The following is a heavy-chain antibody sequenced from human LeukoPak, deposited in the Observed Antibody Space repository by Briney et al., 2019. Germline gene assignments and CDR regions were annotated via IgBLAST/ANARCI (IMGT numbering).Heavy chain of an antibody. V-gene: IGHV4-39*01. Sequence: SETLSLTCTVSGGSINSSSYSWGWIRQPPGKGLEWIGNIYYSGSTYYNPPLKSRVTISVDTSKNQFSLKLSSVTAADTAVYYCARLEDYYDSSGYYYYFDYWGQGTLVTVSS. J-gene: IGHJ4*02. D-gene: IGHD3-22*01. CDR2: IYYSGST. CDR3: ARLEDYYDSSGYYYYFDY. CDR1: GGSINSSSYS.